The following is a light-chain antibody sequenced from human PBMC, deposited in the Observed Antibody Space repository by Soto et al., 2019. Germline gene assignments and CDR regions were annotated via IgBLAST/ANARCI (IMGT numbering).Light chain of an antibody. CDR3: SSYAGSSTHVV. J-gene: IGLJ2*01. V-gene: IGLV2-23*01. Sequence: QSALTRPASVSGSPGQSITISCTGISSDVGSYNLVSWYQQHPGKAPKVMIYEGSKRPSGVSNRFSGSRPGNTASLTISGLQAEDEAHYYCSSYAGSSTHVVFGGGTKVTVL. CDR1: SSDVGSYNL. CDR2: EGS.